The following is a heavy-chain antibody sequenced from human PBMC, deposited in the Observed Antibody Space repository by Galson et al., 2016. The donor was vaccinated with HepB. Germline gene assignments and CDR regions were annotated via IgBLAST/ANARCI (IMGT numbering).Heavy chain of an antibody. D-gene: IGHD3-22*01. V-gene: IGHV1-46*01. CDR2: INPSGGST. CDR3: ARVGRVDYYDSSDY. J-gene: IGHJ4*02. Sequence: SVKVSCKASGYTFTSFYMHWVRQAPGQGLEWRGIINPSGGSTTYAQKFQGRVTMTRDTSTSTFYMELSSLRSDDTAVYYCARVGRVDYYDSSDYWGQGTLVTVSS. CDR1: GYTFTSFY.